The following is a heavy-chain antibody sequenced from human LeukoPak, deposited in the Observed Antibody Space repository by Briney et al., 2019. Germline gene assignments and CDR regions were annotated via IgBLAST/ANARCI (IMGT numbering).Heavy chain of an antibody. CDR1: GGSFSGYY. V-gene: IGHV4-34*01. Sequence: SETLSLTCAVYGGSFSGYYWSWIRQPPGKGLEWIGEINHSGSTNYNPSLKSRVTISVDTSKNQVSLKLSSVTAADTAVYYCARDYYDSSGYYYFDYWGQGTLVTVSS. D-gene: IGHD3-22*01. CDR2: INHSGST. CDR3: ARDYYDSSGYYYFDY. J-gene: IGHJ4*02.